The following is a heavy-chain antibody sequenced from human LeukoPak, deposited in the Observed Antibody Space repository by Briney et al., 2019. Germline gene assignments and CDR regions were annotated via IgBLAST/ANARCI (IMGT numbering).Heavy chain of an antibody. D-gene: IGHD3-22*01. Sequence: ASVKVSCKASGYTFTSYYMQWVRQAPGQGLEWMGIINPSGGSTSYAQKFQGRVTMTTDTSTSTAYMELRSLRSDDTAVYYCARDLTHRRNYDNSGYQIVPAFWGQGTLVTVSS. V-gene: IGHV1-46*01. CDR3: ARDLTHRRNYDNSGYQIVPAF. J-gene: IGHJ4*02. CDR2: INPSGGST. CDR1: GYTFTSYY.